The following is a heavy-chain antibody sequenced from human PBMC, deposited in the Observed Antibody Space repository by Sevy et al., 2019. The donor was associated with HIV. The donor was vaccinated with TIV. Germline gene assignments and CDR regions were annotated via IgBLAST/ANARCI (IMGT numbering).Heavy chain of an antibody. CDR2: ISSSSSYI. J-gene: IGHJ4*02. D-gene: IGHD3-9*01. V-gene: IGHV3-21*01. CDR3: ARGKHPLRYFDWLPMYYFDY. Sequence: GGSLRLSCAASGFTFSSYSMNWVRQAPGKGLEWVSSISSSSSYIYYADSVKGRFTISRDNAKNSLYLQMNSLRAEDTAVYYCARGKHPLRYFDWLPMYYFDYWGQGTLVTVSS. CDR1: GFTFSSYS.